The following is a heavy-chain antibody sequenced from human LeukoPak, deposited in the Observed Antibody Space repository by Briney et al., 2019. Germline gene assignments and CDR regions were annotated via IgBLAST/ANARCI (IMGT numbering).Heavy chain of an antibody. D-gene: IGHD6-6*01. CDR2: ISGGGENT. J-gene: IGHJ4*02. CDR3: ARRIAARPWSPPFDY. Sequence: GVSLRLSCVASGSTFSSYSMTWVRQGPGKGLEWVSAISGGGENTYYADSVKGRFTISRDNSKNTLYLQMHSLRAEDTAVYYCARRIAARPWSPPFDYWGQGTLVTVSS. CDR1: GSTFSSYS. V-gene: IGHV3-23*01.